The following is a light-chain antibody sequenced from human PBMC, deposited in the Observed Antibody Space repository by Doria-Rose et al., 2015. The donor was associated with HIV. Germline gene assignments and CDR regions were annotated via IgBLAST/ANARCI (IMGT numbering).Light chain of an antibody. Sequence: IACRASQRISSYLHWDQHKQGKSPKLLIYAASSLQSGVPSRSSGSGSGTDFTLTISSLQPEDFAAYYCQQSCCTPSTFGQGTKLEIK. CDR3: QQSCCTPST. CDR1: QRISSY. J-gene: IGKJ2*02. V-gene: IGKV1-39*01. CDR2: AAS.